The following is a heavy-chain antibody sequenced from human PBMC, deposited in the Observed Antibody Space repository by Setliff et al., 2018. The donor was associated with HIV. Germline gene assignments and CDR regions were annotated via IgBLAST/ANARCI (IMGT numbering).Heavy chain of an antibody. J-gene: IGHJ6*03. CDR1: GFTFDDYG. CDR2: INWNGGST. V-gene: IGHV3-20*04. Sequence: AGGSLRLSCAASGFTFDDYGMSWVRQAPGKGLEWVSGINWNGGSTGYADSMKGRFTISRDNAKNSLYLQMNSLRAEDTALYYCARDPVFRGIVATIPYYYMNVWGKGTTVTVSS. D-gene: IGHD5-12*01. CDR3: ARDPVFRGIVATIPYYYMNV.